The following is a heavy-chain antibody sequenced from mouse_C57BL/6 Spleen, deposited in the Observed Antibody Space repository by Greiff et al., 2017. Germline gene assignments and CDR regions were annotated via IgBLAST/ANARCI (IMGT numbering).Heavy chain of an antibody. D-gene: IGHD2-5*01. CDR3: ALYSNYLYYFDY. Sequence: EVKLEESVAELVRPGASVKLSCTASGFNIKNTYMHWVKQRPEQGLEWIGRIDPANGNTKYAPKFQGKATITADTSSNTAYLQLSSLTSEDTAIYYCALYSNYLYYFDYWGQGTTLTVSS. V-gene: IGHV14-3*01. CDR1: GFNIKNTY. CDR2: IDPANGNT. J-gene: IGHJ2*01.